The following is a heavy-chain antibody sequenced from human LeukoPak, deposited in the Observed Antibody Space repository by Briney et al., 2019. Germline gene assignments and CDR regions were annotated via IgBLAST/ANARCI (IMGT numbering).Heavy chain of an antibody. CDR1: GGTFSSYA. V-gene: IGHV1-69*05. J-gene: IGHJ4*02. D-gene: IGHD6-6*01. CDR3: ASRRWSIAARSFDY. CDR2: IIPIFGTA. Sequence: PVKVSCKASGGTFSSYAISWVRQAPGQGLEWMGGIIPIFGTANYAQKFQGRVTITTDESTSTAYMELSSLRSEDTAVYYCASRRWSIAARSFDYWGQGTLVTVSS.